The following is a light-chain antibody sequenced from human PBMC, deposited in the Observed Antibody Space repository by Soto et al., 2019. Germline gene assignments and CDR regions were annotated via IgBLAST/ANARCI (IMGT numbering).Light chain of an antibody. Sequence: EILMTQSPATLCVSPGERPTLSCRASQSVSSNSAWYQQKPGQAPRLLIYGASTRATAIPARFSGSGSGTEFTLTISSLLSEDFAVYYCQQYNNWPPITLGQGPEWRL. CDR3: QQYNNWPPIT. CDR2: GAS. J-gene: IGKJ5*01. V-gene: IGKV3-15*01. CDR1: QSVSSN.